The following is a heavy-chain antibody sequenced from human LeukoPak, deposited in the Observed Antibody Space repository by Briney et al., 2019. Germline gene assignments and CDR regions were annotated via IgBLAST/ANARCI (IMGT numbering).Heavy chain of an antibody. CDR3: ARDLYQWLPSTRPRDYYFYIDV. CDR1: GYTFTGYY. D-gene: IGHD6-19*01. J-gene: IGHJ6*03. V-gene: IGHV1-2*02. CDR2: INPNSGGT. Sequence: GASVKLSCKASGYTFTGYYIHTVRQAPGQGLEYMGWINPNSGGTNYAQKFQGRVTMTRDTSISTAYMELSRLRSDDTAVYYCARDLYQWLPSTRPRDYYFYIDVWGEVTTVTVAS.